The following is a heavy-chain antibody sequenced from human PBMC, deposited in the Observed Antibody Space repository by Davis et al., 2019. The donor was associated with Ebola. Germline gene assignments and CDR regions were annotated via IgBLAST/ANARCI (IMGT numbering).Heavy chain of an antibody. CDR1: GFTFSSYA. CDR3: VVNGDYAAFDI. Sequence: PGGSLRLSCAASGFTFSSYAMHWVRQAPGKGLEWVAVISYDGSNKYYADSVKGRFTISRDNSKNTLYLQMNSLRAEDTAVYYCVVNGDYAAFDIWGQGTMVTVSS. D-gene: IGHD4-17*01. V-gene: IGHV3-30-3*01. J-gene: IGHJ3*02. CDR2: ISYDGSNK.